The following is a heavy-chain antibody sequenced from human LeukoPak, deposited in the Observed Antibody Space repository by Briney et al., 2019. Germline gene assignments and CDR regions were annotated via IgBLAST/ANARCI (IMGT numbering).Heavy chain of an antibody. V-gene: IGHV3-23*01. CDR1: EFTFSSYA. CDR2: ISGSGGTT. D-gene: IGHD6-13*01. CDR3: AKEFSSSWYYYFDY. J-gene: IGHJ4*02. Sequence: PGGSLRLSCAASEFTFSSYAMSWVRQAPGKGLEWVSAISGSGGTTYYTDSVKGRFTISRDNSKNTLYLQMNSLRAEDTAVYYCAKEFSSSWYYYFDYWGQGTLVIVSS.